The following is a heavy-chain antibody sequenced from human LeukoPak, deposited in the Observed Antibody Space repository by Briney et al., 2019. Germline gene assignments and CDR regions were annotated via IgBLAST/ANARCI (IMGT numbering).Heavy chain of an antibody. CDR1: GFTFSTYA. CDR3: ATFEVTTDYDY. D-gene: IGHD4-17*01. CDR2: ISGTGSST. J-gene: IGHJ4*02. Sequence: GGSLRLSCAASGFTFSTYAMSWVRQAPGKGLEWVSAISGTGSSTHYADSVKGRFTISRDNSKNTLYLQMNSLRAEDTAVYYCATFEVTTDYDYWGQGTLVTVSS. V-gene: IGHV3-23*01.